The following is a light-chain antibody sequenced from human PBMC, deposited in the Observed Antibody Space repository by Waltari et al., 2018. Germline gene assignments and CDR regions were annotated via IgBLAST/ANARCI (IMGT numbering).Light chain of an antibody. J-gene: IGLJ3*02. CDR2: DVN. CDR3: CSFTSSTTWV. CDR1: SDDIGAYNY. V-gene: IGLV2-14*03. Sequence: QSALTQPASVSGSLGQSITISCTGTSDDIGAYNYVSWYQQHPGRAPKRIVADVNKRPSGLSSRFSASNAGITASLTISGLQAEDEADYYCCSFTSSTTWVFGGGTTLTVL.